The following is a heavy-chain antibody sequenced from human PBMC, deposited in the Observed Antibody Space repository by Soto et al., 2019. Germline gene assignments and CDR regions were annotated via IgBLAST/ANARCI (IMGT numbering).Heavy chain of an antibody. Sequence: PGESVKSSCTGSGYSLTSYWIGWVRQMPGKGLECMGIIYPGDSDPRYSPSFQGQVTISADNSISTAYLQWSSLRASDTAIYYCARTNGAGSYYNHWGQGTLVNVSS. V-gene: IGHV5-51*01. CDR3: ARTNGAGSYYNH. CDR2: IYPGDSDP. J-gene: IGHJ5*02. CDR1: GYSLTSYW. D-gene: IGHD3-10*01.